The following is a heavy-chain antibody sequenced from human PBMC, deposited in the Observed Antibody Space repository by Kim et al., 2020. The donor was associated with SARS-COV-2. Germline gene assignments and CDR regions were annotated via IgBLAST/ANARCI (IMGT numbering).Heavy chain of an antibody. CDR2: ISHDGSNE. CDR3: ARAFCSFTSCRFLDY. D-gene: IGHD2-2*01. J-gene: IGHJ4*02. Sequence: GGSLRLSCAASGFSFSGFAMHWVHQAPGKGLEWVAFISHDGSNENYAESVKGQFTVSRDNSKNTLYLQMNSLRAEDTAVYFCARAFCSFTSCRFLDYWGQGALVTVSS. V-gene: IGHV3-30*04. CDR1: GFSFSGFA.